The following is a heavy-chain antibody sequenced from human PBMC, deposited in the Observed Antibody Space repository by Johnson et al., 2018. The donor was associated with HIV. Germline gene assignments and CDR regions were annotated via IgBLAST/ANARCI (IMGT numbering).Heavy chain of an antibody. J-gene: IGHJ3*02. Sequence: QVQLVESGGGVVQPGGSLRLSCEASGFTFSSYGMHWVRQAPGKGLEWVAFIRYDGSNKYYADSVKGRFTISRDNSKNTLYLQMNSLRAEDTAVYYCAKVPRGGAFDIWGQGTMVTVSS. CDR2: IRYDGSNK. V-gene: IGHV3-30*02. CDR1: GFTFSSYG. D-gene: IGHD1-1*01. CDR3: AKVPRGGAFDI.